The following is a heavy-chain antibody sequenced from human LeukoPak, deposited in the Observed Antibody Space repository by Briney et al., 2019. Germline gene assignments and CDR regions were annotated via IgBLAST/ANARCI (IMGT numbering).Heavy chain of an antibody. Sequence: SETLSLTCTVSGGSISSGDYYWSWIRQPPGKGLEWIGYIYYSGSTYYNPSLKSRVTISVDMSKNQFSLKLSSVTAADTAVYYCARYRRALDAFDIWGQGTMVTVSS. CDR1: GGSISSGDYY. J-gene: IGHJ3*02. CDR3: ARYRRALDAFDI. V-gene: IGHV4-30-4*08. D-gene: IGHD3-10*01. CDR2: IYYSGST.